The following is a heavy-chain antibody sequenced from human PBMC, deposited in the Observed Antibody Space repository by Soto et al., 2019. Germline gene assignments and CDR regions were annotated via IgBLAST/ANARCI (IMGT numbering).Heavy chain of an antibody. CDR1: GGTFSIYS. V-gene: IGHV1-69*13. J-gene: IGHJ6*02. D-gene: IGHD6-19*01. CDR3: ARDLGSVAVAIKNYYYYYGMDV. Sequence: SVKVSCKASGGTFSIYSISWVRQAPGQGLEWMGGIIPIFGTANYAQKFQGRVTITADESTSTAYMELSSLRSEDTAVYYCARDLGSVAVAIKNYYYYYGMDVWGQGTAVTVSS. CDR2: IIPIFGTA.